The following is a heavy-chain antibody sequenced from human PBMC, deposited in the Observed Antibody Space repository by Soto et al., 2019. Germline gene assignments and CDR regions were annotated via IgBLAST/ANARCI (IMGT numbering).Heavy chain of an antibody. V-gene: IGHV1-69*05. J-gene: IGHJ3*02. D-gene: IGHD1-26*01. CDR2: IIPIFGTA. Sequence: ASVKVSCTASGGTFSSYAISWVRQAPGQGLEWMGGIIPIFGTANYAQKLQGRVTMTTDTSTSTAYMELRSLRSDDTAVYYCARDGQWEPVYHIWGQGTMVTVSS. CDR3: ARDGQWEPVYHI. CDR1: GGTFSSYA.